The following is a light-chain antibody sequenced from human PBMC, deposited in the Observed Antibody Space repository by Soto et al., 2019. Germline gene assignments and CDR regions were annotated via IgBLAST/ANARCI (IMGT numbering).Light chain of an antibody. Sequence: EIVLTQSPGTLSLSPGERATLSCRASQSISSNYLAWYQQTPGQAPRLLIYDASSRAAGIPDRFSGSGSGTDFTLTISRLEPEDLGVYYCQQYGGSPRTFGQGTKV. CDR2: DAS. V-gene: IGKV3-20*01. CDR1: QSISSNY. J-gene: IGKJ1*01. CDR3: QQYGGSPRT.